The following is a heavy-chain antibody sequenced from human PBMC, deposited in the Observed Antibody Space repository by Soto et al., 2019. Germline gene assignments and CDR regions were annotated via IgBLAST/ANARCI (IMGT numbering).Heavy chain of an antibody. Sequence: QITLKESGPTLVKPTQTLTLTCTFSGFSFSTSGVGVGWIRQPPGKALEWLALIYWNDDRRYSPSLKSMLTITKATSKNQVHLTMTNRDPVDTATYYWDSGGDPTWFDPWGQGTLVTVSS. D-gene: IGHD3-10*01. V-gene: IGHV2-5*01. CDR3: DSGGDPTWFDP. CDR1: GFSFSTSGVG. J-gene: IGHJ5*02. CDR2: IYWNDDR.